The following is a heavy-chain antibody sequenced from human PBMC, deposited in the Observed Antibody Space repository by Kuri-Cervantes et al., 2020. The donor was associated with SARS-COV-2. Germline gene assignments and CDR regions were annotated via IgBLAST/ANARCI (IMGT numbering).Heavy chain of an antibody. D-gene: IGHD1-14*01. Sequence: SQTLSLTCAVYGGSFSGYYWSWIRQPPGKGLEWIGEINHGGSTNYNPSLKSRVTISVDTSKNQFSLKLSSVTAADTAVYYCARHRWFDPWGRGTLVTVSS. CDR2: INHGGST. J-gene: IGHJ5*02. V-gene: IGHV4-34*01. CDR3: ARHRWFDP. CDR1: GGSFSGYY.